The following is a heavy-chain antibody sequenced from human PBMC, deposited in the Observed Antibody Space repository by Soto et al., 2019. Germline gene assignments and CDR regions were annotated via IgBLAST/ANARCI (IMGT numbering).Heavy chain of an antibody. V-gene: IGHV1-18*01. CDR2: ISVYNGNT. CDR1: GYTFTSYG. CDR3: ASCPQNCITSSPCCLFFDY. D-gene: IGHD3-10*01. J-gene: IGHJ4*02. Sequence: GASVKVSCKASGYTFTSYGISWVRQAPGQGLEWMGWISVYNGNTKYAQNFQGRVTMTTDTSTNIAYMELRSLRSEDTAVCYCASCPQNCITSSPCCLFFDYWGQGTLVTVS.